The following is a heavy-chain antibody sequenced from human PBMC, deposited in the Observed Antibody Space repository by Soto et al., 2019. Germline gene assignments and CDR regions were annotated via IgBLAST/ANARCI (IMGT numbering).Heavy chain of an antibody. J-gene: IGHJ3*01. CDR1: AGSITSYY. D-gene: IGHD2-8*02. Sequence: QVQLQESGPGLVKPSETLSLTCTVSAGSITSYYWSWIRQPPGKGLEWIGCVYYSGNTNYNPSLMSRVTISVDTAKNQFSLKLSAVTAADTAVYYCAGGPYWYWFDVWGQGKMVTVSS. CDR2: VYYSGNT. CDR3: AGGPYWYWFDV. V-gene: IGHV4-59*01.